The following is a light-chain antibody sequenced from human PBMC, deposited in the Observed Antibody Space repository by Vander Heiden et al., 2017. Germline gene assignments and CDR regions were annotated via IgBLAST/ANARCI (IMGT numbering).Light chain of an antibody. Sequence: EIVLTQSPGTLSLSPGERATLSCRASQSVSSSSLAWYQQKPGQTPRLLIYGASSRATGIPDRFSGSGSGADFTLTISSLEPEDFAVYYCHQYGSSPFTFGPGTTVDIK. J-gene: IGKJ3*01. CDR3: HQYGSSPFT. CDR1: QSVSSSS. V-gene: IGKV3-20*01. CDR2: GAS.